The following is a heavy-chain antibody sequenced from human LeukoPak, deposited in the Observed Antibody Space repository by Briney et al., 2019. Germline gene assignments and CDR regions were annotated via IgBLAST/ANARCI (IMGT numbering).Heavy chain of an antibody. CDR3: ARQEIIMVRGVRTNSFDY. Sequence: GGSLRLSCAASGFTFSSYEMNWVRQAPGKGLEWVSSISSSSSYIYYADSLKGRFTISRDNTKNSLYLQMNSLRAEDTAVYYCARQEIIMVRGVRTNSFDYWGQGTLVTVSS. J-gene: IGHJ4*02. V-gene: IGHV3-21*01. CDR1: GFTFSSYE. CDR2: ISSSSSYI. D-gene: IGHD3-10*01.